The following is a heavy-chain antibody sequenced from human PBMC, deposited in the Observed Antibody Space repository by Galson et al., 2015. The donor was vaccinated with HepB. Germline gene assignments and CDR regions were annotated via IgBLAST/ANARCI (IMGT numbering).Heavy chain of an antibody. V-gene: IGHV3-64D*06. D-gene: IGHD6-6*01. CDR1: GFTFSSYA. Sequence: SLRLSCTASGFTFSSYAMHWVRQAPGKGLEYVSAISSNGGSTYYADSVKGRFTISRDNSKNTLYLQMSSLRAEDTAVYYCVKISYSSSSFDYWGQGTLVTVSS. J-gene: IGHJ4*02. CDR3: VKISYSSSSFDY. CDR2: ISSNGGST.